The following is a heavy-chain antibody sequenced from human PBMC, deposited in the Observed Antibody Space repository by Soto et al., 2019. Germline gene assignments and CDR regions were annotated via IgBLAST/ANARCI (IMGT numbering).Heavy chain of an antibody. D-gene: IGHD6-13*01. Sequence: QVQLVQSGAEVRKPGASVKVSCKASGYTFTSYAISWVRQAPGQGLEWMGWISAYNGNTNYAQKLQXGGTMTTDTSTSTAYMELRSLRSYATAVYYCARDLAAGTCDYWGQGTLVTVSS. V-gene: IGHV1-18*01. CDR1: GYTFTSYA. CDR2: ISAYNGNT. J-gene: IGHJ4*02. CDR3: ARDLAAGTCDY.